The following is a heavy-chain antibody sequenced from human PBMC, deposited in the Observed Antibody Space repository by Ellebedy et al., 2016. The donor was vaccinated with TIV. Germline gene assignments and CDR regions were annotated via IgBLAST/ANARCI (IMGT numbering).Heavy chain of an antibody. J-gene: IGHJ5*02. CDR1: GFTFDDYT. V-gene: IGHV3-9*01. CDR3: TKDNQPSSSGWYDRWFDP. D-gene: IGHD6-19*01. Sequence: GGSLRLXXAASGFTFDDYTMHWVRQAPGKGLEWVSGITWNSGNVGYADSVKGRFTISRDNTNNSLYLQMNGLRAEDTALYYCTKDNQPSSSGWYDRWFDPWGQGTLVTVSS. CDR2: ITWNSGNV.